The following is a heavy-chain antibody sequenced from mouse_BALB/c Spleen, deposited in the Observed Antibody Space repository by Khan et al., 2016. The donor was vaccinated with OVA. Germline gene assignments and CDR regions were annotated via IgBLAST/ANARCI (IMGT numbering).Heavy chain of an antibody. CDR3: TREGDGSFAY. CDR1: GYTFTSYY. J-gene: IGHJ3*01. CDR2: INPRNGDT. Sequence: VQLQQSGAELVKPGASVRLSCKASGYTFTSYYLYWVKQRPGQGLEWIGDINPRNGDTNFNEKFKSKATLTVDKSSSTAYIHLNSLTSEDSAVYYWTREGDGSFAYWGQGTLVTVSA. D-gene: IGHD2-3*01. V-gene: IGHV1-53*01.